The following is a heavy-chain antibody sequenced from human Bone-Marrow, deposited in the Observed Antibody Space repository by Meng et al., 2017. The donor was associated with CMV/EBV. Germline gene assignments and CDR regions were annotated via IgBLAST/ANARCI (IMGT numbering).Heavy chain of an antibody. CDR3: ARGGDSGTRRFDP. V-gene: IGHV4-59*01. CDR1: GGSISSYY. CDR2: IYYSGST. D-gene: IGHD1-26*01. J-gene: IGHJ5*02. Sequence: SEPLSLTYTVPGGSISSYYWSWIRQPPGKGLEWIGYIYYSGSTNYNPSLKSRVTISVDTSKNQFSLKLSSVTAADTAVYYCARGGDSGTRRFDPWGQGTLVTVSS.